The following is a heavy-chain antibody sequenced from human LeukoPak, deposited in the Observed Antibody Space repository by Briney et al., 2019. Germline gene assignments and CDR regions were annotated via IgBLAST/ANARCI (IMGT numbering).Heavy chain of an antibody. CDR1: GFTFSSYW. Sequence: PGGSLRLSCAASGFTFSSYWMSWVCQAPGKGLEWVANIKQDGSEKYYVDSVKGRFTISRDNAKNSLYLQMNSLRAEDTAVYYCARGISRFGLGYYMDVWGKGTTVTVSS. CDR3: ARGISRFGLGYYMDV. J-gene: IGHJ6*03. D-gene: IGHD3-16*01. V-gene: IGHV3-7*01. CDR2: IKQDGSEK.